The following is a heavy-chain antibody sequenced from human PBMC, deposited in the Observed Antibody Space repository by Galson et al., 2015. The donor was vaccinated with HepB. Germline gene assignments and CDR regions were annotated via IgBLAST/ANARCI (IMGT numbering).Heavy chain of an antibody. CDR2: ISGSGGST. V-gene: IGHV3-23*01. CDR3: AKATWYYDFWTPNETWMDV. CDR1: GFTFSSYA. J-gene: IGHJ6*02. D-gene: IGHD3-3*01. Sequence: SLRLSCAASGFTFSSYAMSWVRQAPGKGLEWVSAISGSGGSTYYADSVKGRFTISRDNSKNTLYLQMNSLRAEDTAVYYCAKATWYYDFWTPNETWMDVWGQGTTVTVSS.